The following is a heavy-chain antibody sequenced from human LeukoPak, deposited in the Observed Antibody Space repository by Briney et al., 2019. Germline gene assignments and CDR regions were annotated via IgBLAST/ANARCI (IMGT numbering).Heavy chain of an antibody. J-gene: IGHJ6*03. D-gene: IGHD1-1*01. V-gene: IGHV1-46*04. CDR2: INPSGGST. Sequence: ASEKVSCKASGYTFTSYYMHWVRQAPGQGLEWMGIINPSGGSTSYAQKLQGRVTMTRDTSTSTVYMELSSLRSEDTAVYYCARGNYNWNDPHYMDVWGKGTTVTVS. CDR1: GYTFTSYY. CDR3: ARGNYNWNDPHYMDV.